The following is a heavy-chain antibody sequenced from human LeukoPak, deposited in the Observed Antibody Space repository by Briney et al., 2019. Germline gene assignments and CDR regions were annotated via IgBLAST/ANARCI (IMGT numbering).Heavy chain of an antibody. V-gene: IGHV5-51*01. Sequence: GESLKISCKTSGYSFTNYWIGWVRQMPGKGLECMGIIYPGDSDTRYSPSFQGQVTISADKSINTAYLQWSSLKASDTAMYYCARTFVAAGWYNWFDPWGQGTLVTVSS. CDR1: GYSFTNYW. D-gene: IGHD6-25*01. CDR2: IYPGDSDT. CDR3: ARTFVAAGWYNWFDP. J-gene: IGHJ5*02.